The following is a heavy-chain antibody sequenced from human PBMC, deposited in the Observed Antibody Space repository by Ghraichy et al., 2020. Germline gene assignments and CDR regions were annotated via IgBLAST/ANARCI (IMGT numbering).Heavy chain of an antibody. V-gene: IGHV5-10-1*01. CDR1: GYSFTSYW. D-gene: IGHD3-10*01. CDR3: ARRRVDYYGSGSYSPYYYYGMDV. Sequence: GESLNISCKGSGYSFTSYWISWVRQMPGKGLEWMGRIDPSDSYTNYSPSFQGHVTISADKSISTAYLQWSSLKASDTAMYYCARRRVDYYGSGSYSPYYYYGMDVWGPGTTVTIS. CDR2: IDPSDSYT. J-gene: IGHJ6*02.